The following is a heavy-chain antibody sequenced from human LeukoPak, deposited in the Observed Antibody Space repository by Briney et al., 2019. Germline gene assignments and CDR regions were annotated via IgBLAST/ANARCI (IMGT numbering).Heavy chain of an antibody. CDR1: GASFSGYY. Sequence: PSETLSLTCAVYGASFSGYYWSWIRQPPGKGLEWIGEINHSGSTNYNPSLKSRVTISVDTSKNQFSLKLSSVTAAETAVYYCARIELDIVVVPAAITFGYWGQGSLVTVSS. CDR3: ARIELDIVVVPAAITFGY. CDR2: INHSGST. J-gene: IGHJ4*02. V-gene: IGHV4-34*01. D-gene: IGHD2-2*02.